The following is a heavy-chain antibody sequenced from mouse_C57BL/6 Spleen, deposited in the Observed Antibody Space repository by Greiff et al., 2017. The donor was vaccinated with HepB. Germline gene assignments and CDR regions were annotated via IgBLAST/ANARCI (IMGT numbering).Heavy chain of an antibody. CDR2: INPNNGGT. Sequence: EVQLQQSGPELVKPGASVKMSCKASGYTFTDYNMHWVKQSHGKSLEWIGYINPNNGGTSYNQKFKGKATLTVNKSSSTAYMELRSLTSEDSAVYYCARGEGYSNYPDYWGQGTTLTVSS. CDR1: GYTFTDYN. CDR3: ARGEGYSNYPDY. D-gene: IGHD2-5*01. J-gene: IGHJ2*01. V-gene: IGHV1-22*01.